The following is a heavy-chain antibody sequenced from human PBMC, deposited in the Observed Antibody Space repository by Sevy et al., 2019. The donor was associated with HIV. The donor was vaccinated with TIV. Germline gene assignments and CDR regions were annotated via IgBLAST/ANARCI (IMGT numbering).Heavy chain of an antibody. Sequence: GGSLRLSCAASGFTFSNAWMSWVRQAPGKGLEWVGRIKSKTDGGTTDYDATVKGRFTISRDDSKNTLYLQMNSLKTEDTAIYYCTTDSKKRGFSALLDFWGQGTLVTVSS. CDR1: GFTFSNAW. V-gene: IGHV3-15*01. CDR2: IKSKTDGGTT. J-gene: IGHJ4*02. D-gene: IGHD3-10*01. CDR3: TTDSKKRGFSALLDF.